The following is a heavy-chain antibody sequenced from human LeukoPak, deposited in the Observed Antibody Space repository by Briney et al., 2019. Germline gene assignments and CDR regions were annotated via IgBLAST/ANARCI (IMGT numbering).Heavy chain of an antibody. J-gene: IGHJ3*02. D-gene: IGHD1-26*01. CDR3: ATDPWGVGAHSAFDI. V-gene: IGHV1-24*01. CDR1: GYTLTELS. CDR2: FDPEDGET. Sequence: ASVKVSCKVSGYTLTELSMHWVRPAPGKGLEWMGGFDPEDGETIYAQKFQGRVTMTEDTSTDTAYMELSSLRSEDTAVYYCATDPWGVGAHSAFDIWGQGTMVTVSS.